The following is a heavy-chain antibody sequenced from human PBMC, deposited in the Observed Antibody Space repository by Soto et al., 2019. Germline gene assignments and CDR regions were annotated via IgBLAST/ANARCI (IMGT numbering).Heavy chain of an antibody. D-gene: IGHD3-22*01. CDR2: FYSSGSI. Sequence: SETLSLTCSVSGYSITAGGYYWSWIRQHPGKGLEWIGSFYSSGSIIYNPSLKSRVSISGDTSRNQFSMTLTSVTAADTALYYSARMYSSGSGWFHPWGQGTLVTVS. CDR3: ARMYSSGSGWFHP. CDR1: GYSITAGGYY. J-gene: IGHJ5*02. V-gene: IGHV4-31*03.